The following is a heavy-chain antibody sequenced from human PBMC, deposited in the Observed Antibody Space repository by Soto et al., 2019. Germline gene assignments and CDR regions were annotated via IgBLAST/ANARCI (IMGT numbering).Heavy chain of an antibody. Sequence: GGSLRLSCAASGFTFSSYAMSWVRQAPGKGLEWVSAISGSGGSTYYADSVKGRFTISRDNSKNTLYLQMNSLRAEDTAVYYCAKSPYCSSTSCYLPLDYWGQGTLVTVSS. CDR3: AKSPYCSSTSCYLPLDY. V-gene: IGHV3-23*01. CDR2: ISGSGGST. J-gene: IGHJ4*02. D-gene: IGHD2-2*01. CDR1: GFTFSSYA.